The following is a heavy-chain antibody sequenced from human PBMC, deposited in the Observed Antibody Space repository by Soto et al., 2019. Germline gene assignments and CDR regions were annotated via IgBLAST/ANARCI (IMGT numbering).Heavy chain of an antibody. V-gene: IGHV3-33*01. D-gene: IGHD3-16*02. Sequence: PGGSLRLSCAASGFTFSSYGMHWVRQAPGKVLEWVAVIWYDGSNKYYADSVKGRFTISRDNSKNTLYLQMNSLRAEDTAVYYCARGQGYWFYDYVWGSYRYPSAFDYWGQGXLVTVYS. J-gene: IGHJ4*02. CDR1: GFTFSSYG. CDR3: ARGQGYWFYDYVWGSYRYPSAFDY. CDR2: IWYDGSNK.